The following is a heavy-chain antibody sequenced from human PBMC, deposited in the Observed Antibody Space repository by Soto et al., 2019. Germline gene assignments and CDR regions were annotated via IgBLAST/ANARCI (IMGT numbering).Heavy chain of an antibody. Sequence: GGSLRLSCAASGFTFNNYAMIWVRQAPGKGLEWVSTISGSGGGTYYADSVKGRFTISRDNSKNTLYLQMNSLRAEDTAIYYCTRKGMPSPGCTWFDPWGQGTLVTVSS. J-gene: IGHJ5*02. CDR2: ISGSGGGT. V-gene: IGHV3-23*01. D-gene: IGHD2-8*01. CDR3: TRKGMPSPGCTWFDP. CDR1: GFTFNNYA.